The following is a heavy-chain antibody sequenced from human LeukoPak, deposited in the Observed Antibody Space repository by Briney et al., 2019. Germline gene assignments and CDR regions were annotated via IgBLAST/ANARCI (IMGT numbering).Heavy chain of an antibody. CDR2: ISYDGSNK. D-gene: IGHD3-22*01. J-gene: IGHJ4*02. CDR1: GFTFSSYA. Sequence: PGGSLRLSCAVSGFTFSSYAMHWVRQAPGKGLEWVAVISYDGSNKYYADSVKGRFTISRDNSKNTLYLQMNSLRAEDTAVYYCAREEYYYDSSGYPFPPGFFDYWGQGTLVTVSS. CDR3: AREEYYYDSSGYPFPPGFFDY. V-gene: IGHV3-30-3*01.